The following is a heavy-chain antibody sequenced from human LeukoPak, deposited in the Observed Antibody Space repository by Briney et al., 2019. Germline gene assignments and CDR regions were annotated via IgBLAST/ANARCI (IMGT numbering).Heavy chain of an antibody. V-gene: IGHV4-39*07. J-gene: IGHJ5*02. CDR1: GGSISSSSYY. Sequence: SETLSLTCTVSGGSISSSSYYWGWIRQPPGKGLEWFGSIYYSGSTYYNPSLKSRVTISVDTSKNQFSLKLSSVAAADTAVYYCAREGEADYYDSSGYYWFDPWGQGTLVTVSS. CDR3: AREGEADYYDSSGYYWFDP. CDR2: IYYSGST. D-gene: IGHD3-22*01.